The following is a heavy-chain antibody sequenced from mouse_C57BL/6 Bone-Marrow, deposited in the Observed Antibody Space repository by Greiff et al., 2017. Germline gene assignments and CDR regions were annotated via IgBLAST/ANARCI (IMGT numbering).Heavy chain of an antibody. D-gene: IGHD2-2*01. Sequence: VQLKQSGPELVKPGASVKISCKASGYSFTGYYMHWVKQSHGNILDWIGYIYPYNGVSSYNQKFKGKATLTVDKPSSTAYMELRSLTSEDSAVYYCARWRWGYGHYYAMDYWGQGTSVTVSS. V-gene: IGHV1-31*01. CDR3: ARWRWGYGHYYAMDY. J-gene: IGHJ4*01. CDR2: IYPYNGVS. CDR1: GYSFTGYY.